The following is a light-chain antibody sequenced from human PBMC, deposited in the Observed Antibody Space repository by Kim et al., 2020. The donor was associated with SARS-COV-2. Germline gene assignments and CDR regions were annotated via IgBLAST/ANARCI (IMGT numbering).Light chain of an antibody. CDR3: NSRGSNDNVL. CDR2: GKN. J-gene: IGLJ2*01. CDR1: SRRSYY. Sequence: VALGQTVRITCQGDSRRSYYATWYQQKPGQAPIVVIYGKNNRPSGIPDRFSGSSSGDTVSLTITGTQAGDEADYYCNSRGSNDNVLFGGGTQLTVL. V-gene: IGLV3-19*01.